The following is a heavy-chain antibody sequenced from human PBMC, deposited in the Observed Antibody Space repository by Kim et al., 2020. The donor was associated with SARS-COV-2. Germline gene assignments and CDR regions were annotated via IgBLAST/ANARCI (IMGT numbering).Heavy chain of an antibody. CDR3: ARVPFGGLCAYFVDL. CDR1: GFTFSDYY. CDR2: ISSSGSYV. J-gene: IGHJ3*01. V-gene: IGHV3-11*01. D-gene: IGHD3-10*01. Sequence: GGSLRLSCAASGFTFSDYYMTWIRQAPGKGLEWVSYISSSGSYVNYADSVKGRFTISRDNAKNSLYLQMSSLRAEDTALYYCARVPFGGLCAYFVDLWG.